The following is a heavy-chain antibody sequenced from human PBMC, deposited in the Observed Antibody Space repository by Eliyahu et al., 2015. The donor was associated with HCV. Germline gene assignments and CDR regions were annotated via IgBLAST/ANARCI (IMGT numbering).Heavy chain of an antibody. D-gene: IGHD3-3*02. V-gene: IGHV3-48*01. J-gene: IGHJ6*02. CDR2: ITSSSNTI. Sequence: EVQLVESGGGLVQPGGSLRLSCAASGFTFSSYHMDWVRQAPGKGLEWASYITSSSNTIYYADSVKGRFTISRDNAKNSLYLQMNSLRVEDTAVYYCARDSFLAGSMDVWGQGTTVTVSS. CDR3: ARDSFLAGSMDV. CDR1: GFTFSSYH.